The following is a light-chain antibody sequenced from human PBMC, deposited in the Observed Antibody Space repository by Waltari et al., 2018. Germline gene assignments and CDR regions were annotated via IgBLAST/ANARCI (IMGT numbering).Light chain of an antibody. J-gene: IGLJ2*01. CDR2: DVN. Sequence: QSALSQPASVSGSPGQSITISCTGSSSDVGGDDSVSWYQDQPGQAPKVIIYDVNNRPSGVSDRFSGSKSGNTASLTISGLQAEDEANYYCCSQSSYNGVIFGGGTKLTVL. V-gene: IGLV2-14*03. CDR3: CSQSSYNGVI. CDR1: SSDVGGDDS.